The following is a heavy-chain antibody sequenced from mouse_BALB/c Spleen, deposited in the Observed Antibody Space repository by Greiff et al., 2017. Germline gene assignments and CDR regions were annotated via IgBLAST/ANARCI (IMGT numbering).Heavy chain of an antibody. J-gene: IGHJ4*01. CDR2: IYPYNGGT. V-gene: IGHV1S29*02. CDR3: ARSDTTVVAPYAMDY. D-gene: IGHD1-1*01. CDR1: GYTFTDYN. Sequence: VHVKQSGPELVKPGASVKISCKASGYTFTDYNMHWVKQSHGKSLEWIGYIYPYNGGTGYNQKFKSKATLTVDNSSSTAYMELRSLTSEDSAVYYCARSDTTVVAPYAMDYWGQGTSVTVSS.